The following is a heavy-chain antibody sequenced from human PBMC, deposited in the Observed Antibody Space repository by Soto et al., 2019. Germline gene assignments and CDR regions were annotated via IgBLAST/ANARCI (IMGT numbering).Heavy chain of an antibody. J-gene: IGHJ5*02. Sequence: SETLSLTCAVSGGSISSGGYSWSWIRQPPGKGLEWIGYIYHSGSTYYNPSLKSRVTISVDRSKNQFSLKLSSVTAADTAVYYCARAYGAAAGPWFDPWGQGTLVTVPS. D-gene: IGHD6-13*01. V-gene: IGHV4-30-2*01. CDR1: GGSISSGGYS. CDR2: IYHSGST. CDR3: ARAYGAAAGPWFDP.